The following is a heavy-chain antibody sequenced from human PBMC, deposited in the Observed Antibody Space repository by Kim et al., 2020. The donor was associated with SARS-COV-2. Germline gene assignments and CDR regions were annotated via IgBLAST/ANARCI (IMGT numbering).Heavy chain of an antibody. V-gene: IGHV4-31*03. CDR2: IYYSGSP. CDR1: GGSISSGGYY. D-gene: IGHD6-13*01. CDR3: ARSSSWPHFDY. J-gene: IGHJ4*02. Sequence: SETLSLTCTVSGGSISSGGYYWSWIRQHPGKGLEWIGYIYYSGSPYSNPSLKSRVTISVDTSSNHNNQFSLRLTSVTAADTAVYYCARSSSWPHFDYWGQGTLVTVSS.